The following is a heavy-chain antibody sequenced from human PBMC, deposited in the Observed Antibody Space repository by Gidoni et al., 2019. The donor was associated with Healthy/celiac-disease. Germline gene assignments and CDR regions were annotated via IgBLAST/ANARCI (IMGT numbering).Heavy chain of an antibody. J-gene: IGHJ4*02. Sequence: EVQLLESGGGLVQPGRSLRLSCASSGFTFSSYAMHWVCQAPGMGLAWVSAISGSGGSTYYADSVKGRFTISRDNSKNTLYLQMNSLRAEDTAVYYCAKDRNPYYFDYWGQGTLVTVSS. CDR1: GFTFSSYA. CDR3: AKDRNPYYFDY. V-gene: IGHV3-23*01. CDR2: ISGSGGST.